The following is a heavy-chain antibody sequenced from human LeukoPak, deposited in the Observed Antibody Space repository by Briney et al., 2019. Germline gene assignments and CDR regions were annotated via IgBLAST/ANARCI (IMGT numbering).Heavy chain of an antibody. CDR2: ISSTSSYI. J-gene: IGHJ4*02. V-gene: IGHV3-21*01. Sequence: GGSLRLSCAASGFSFSTYSMNWVRQAPGKGLEWVSSISSTSSYIYYADSVKGRFAISRDNAKNSLYLQMNSLRAEDTAVYYCATPPGVVPAAMGGEADYWGQGTLVTVSS. CDR1: GFSFSTYS. CDR3: ATPPGVVPAAMGGEADY. D-gene: IGHD2-2*01.